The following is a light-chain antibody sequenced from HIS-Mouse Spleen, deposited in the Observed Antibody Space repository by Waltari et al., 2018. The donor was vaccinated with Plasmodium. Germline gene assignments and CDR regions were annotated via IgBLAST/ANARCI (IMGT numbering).Light chain of an antibody. CDR3: YSTDSSGNHRV. CDR2: EDS. J-gene: IGLJ3*02. CDR1: ALPQKY. Sequence: SYELTQPPSVSVSPGQTARITCSGDALPQKYAYWYQQKSGQDPVLGIYEDSKRPSGIPERFSGSSSGTMATLTISGAQVEDEADYYCYSTDSSGNHRVFGGGTRLTVL. V-gene: IGLV3-10*01.